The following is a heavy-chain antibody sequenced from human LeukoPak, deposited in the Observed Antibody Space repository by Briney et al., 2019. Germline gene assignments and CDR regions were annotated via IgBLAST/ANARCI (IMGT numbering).Heavy chain of an antibody. V-gene: IGHV4-59*01. CDR1: GGSFSSYY. J-gene: IGHJ5*02. CDR2: IYYSGST. CDR3: ARDLSYYYDSSGYRRLGFDP. Sequence: SETLSLTCAVYGGSFSSYYWSWIRQPPGKGLEWIGYIYYSGSTNYNPSLKSRVTISVDTSKNQFSLKLSSVTAADTAVYYCARDLSYYYDSSGYRRLGFDPWGQGTLVTVSS. D-gene: IGHD3-22*01.